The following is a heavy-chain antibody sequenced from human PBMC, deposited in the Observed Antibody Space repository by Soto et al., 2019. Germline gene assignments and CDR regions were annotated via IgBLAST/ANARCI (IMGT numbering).Heavy chain of an antibody. Sequence: QVQLMQSGAEVKKPGASVKVSCKASGYTFTSYGISWVRQAPGQGLEWMGWISTYNGNTKYAHKVQGRVTMTTDTSTRTAYLEVRSLSSDDTAVYYCARDLKRVGLARGDLDYWGQGTRVTVSA. CDR1: GYTFTSYG. CDR3: ARDLKRVGLARGDLDY. CDR2: ISTYNGNT. D-gene: IGHD1-26*01. V-gene: IGHV1-18*01. J-gene: IGHJ4*02.